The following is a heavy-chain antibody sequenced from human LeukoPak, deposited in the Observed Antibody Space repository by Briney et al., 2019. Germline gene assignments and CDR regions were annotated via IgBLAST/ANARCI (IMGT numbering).Heavy chain of an antibody. D-gene: IGHD3-9*01. CDR3: ARSTAQVLRYFDWSLVGDY. J-gene: IGHJ4*02. CDR2: IIPIFGTA. V-gene: IGHV1-69*05. Sequence: GSSVKVSCKASGGTFSSYAISWVRQAPGQGLEWMGGIIPIFGTANYAQKFQGRVTITTDESTSTAYMELSSLRSEDTAVYYCARSTAQVLRYFDWSLVGDYWGQGTLVTVSS. CDR1: GGTFSSYA.